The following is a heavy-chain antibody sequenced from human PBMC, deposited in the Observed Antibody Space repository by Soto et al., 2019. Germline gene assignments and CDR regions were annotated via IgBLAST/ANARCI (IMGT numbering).Heavy chain of an antibody. V-gene: IGHV4-59*01. CDR1: GGSISSYY. Sequence: SETLSLTCTVSGGSISSYYWSWIRQPPGKGLEWIGYIYYSGSTNYNPSLKSRVTISVDTSKNQFSLKLSSVTAADTAVYYCARVQVFGGFEVDYWGQGTLVTVSS. CDR2: IYYSGST. CDR3: ARVQVFGGFEVDY. D-gene: IGHD3-3*01. J-gene: IGHJ4*02.